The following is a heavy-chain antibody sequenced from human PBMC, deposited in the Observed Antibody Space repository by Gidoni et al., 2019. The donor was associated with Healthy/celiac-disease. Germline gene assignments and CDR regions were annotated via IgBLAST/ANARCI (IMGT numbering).Heavy chain of an antibody. CDR2: IKQDGSEK. D-gene: IGHD3-9*01. Sequence: EVQLVESGGGLVQPGGSLRLSCAASGFTFSSYWMSWVRQAPGKGLEWVANIKQDGSEKYYVDSVKGRFTISRDNAKNSLYLQMNSLRAEDTAVYYCARPLYDILTGYGAAGPFDYWGQGTLVTVSS. CDR3: ARPLYDILTGYGAAGPFDY. V-gene: IGHV3-7*01. J-gene: IGHJ4*02. CDR1: GFTFSSYW.